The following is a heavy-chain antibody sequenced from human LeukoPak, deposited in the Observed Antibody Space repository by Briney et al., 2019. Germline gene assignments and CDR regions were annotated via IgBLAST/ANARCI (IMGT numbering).Heavy chain of an antibody. V-gene: IGHV4-34*01. CDR3: ARLAWSCSGGSCYYYYGMDV. CDR2: GSDVGGT. Sequence: SETLSLTCAVYGASLNGHYWSWIRQPPGKGLEWIGEGSDVGGTKYNPSLKSRVTISVDKSKNQFSLKLSSVTAADTAVYYCARLAWSCSGGSCYYYYGMDVWGQGTTVTVSS. D-gene: IGHD2-15*01. J-gene: IGHJ6*02. CDR1: GASLNGHY.